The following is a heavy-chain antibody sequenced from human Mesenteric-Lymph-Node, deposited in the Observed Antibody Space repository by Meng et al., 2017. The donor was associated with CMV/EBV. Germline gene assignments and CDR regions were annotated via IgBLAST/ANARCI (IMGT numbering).Heavy chain of an antibody. Sequence: FSFSDEYMSWIRQAPGKGLEWVSYISSSSSYTNYADSVKGRFTISRDNAKNSLYLQMNSLRAEDTAVYYCARGALEMATMGDAFDIWGQGTMVTVSS. D-gene: IGHD5-24*01. CDR2: ISSSSSYT. V-gene: IGHV3-11*06. CDR1: FSFSDEY. CDR3: ARGALEMATMGDAFDI. J-gene: IGHJ3*02.